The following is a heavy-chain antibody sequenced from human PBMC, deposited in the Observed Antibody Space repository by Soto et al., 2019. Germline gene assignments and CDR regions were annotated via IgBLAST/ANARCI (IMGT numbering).Heavy chain of an antibody. J-gene: IGHJ6*02. Sequence: SETLSLTCTVSGGSISSYYWSWIRQPAGKGLEWIGRIYTSGSTNYNPSLKSRVTMSVDTSKNQFSLKLSSVTAADTAVYYCARDGTVTTHYYYGIDVWGQGTTVTVSS. CDR3: ARDGTVTTHYYYGIDV. CDR1: GGSISSYY. V-gene: IGHV4-4*07. CDR2: IYTSGST. D-gene: IGHD4-17*01.